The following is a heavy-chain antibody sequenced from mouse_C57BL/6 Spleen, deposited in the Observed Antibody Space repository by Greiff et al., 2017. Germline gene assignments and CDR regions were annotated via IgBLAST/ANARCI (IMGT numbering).Heavy chain of an antibody. CDR1: GYTFTDYY. CDR3: AREGEAWFAY. V-gene: IGHV1-76*01. Sequence: QVQLQQSGAELVRPGASVKLSCKASGYTFTDYYINWVKQRPGQGLEWIARIYPGSGNTYYNEKFKGKATLTAEKSSSTAYMQLSSLTSEDSAVYFCAREGEAWFAYWGQGTLVTVSA. J-gene: IGHJ3*01. CDR2: IYPGSGNT.